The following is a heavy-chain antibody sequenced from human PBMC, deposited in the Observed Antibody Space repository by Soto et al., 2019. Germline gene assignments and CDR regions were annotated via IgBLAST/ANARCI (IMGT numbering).Heavy chain of an antibody. V-gene: IGHV3-33*01. D-gene: IGHD1-1*01. CDR1: GFMFSNHG. CDR2: IWSDGNNR. J-gene: IGHJ4*02. CDR3: VRGDNWNDGASDY. Sequence: QVQLVESGGGGVQPGRSLRLSCAASGFMFSNHGMHWVRQAPGKGLEWVAVIWSDGNNRYYADSVKGRFTISRDNSKNTLYLQMNSLRAEDTAVYYCVRGDNWNDGASDYWGQGTLVTVSS.